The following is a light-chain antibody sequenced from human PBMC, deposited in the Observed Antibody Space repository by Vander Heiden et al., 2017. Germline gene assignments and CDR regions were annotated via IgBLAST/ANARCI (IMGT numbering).Light chain of an antibody. Sequence: EIEMTQPPASLSASAGERATLTCRASQSVSSNLAWYQQKPGKAPKLLIYGASSRATGIPARFSGSGSGTEFTLTISSLQSEDFAVYYCQQYNSWPYTFGQGTKLEIK. CDR3: QQYNSWPYT. V-gene: IGKV3-15*01. J-gene: IGKJ2*01. CDR2: GAS. CDR1: QSVSSN.